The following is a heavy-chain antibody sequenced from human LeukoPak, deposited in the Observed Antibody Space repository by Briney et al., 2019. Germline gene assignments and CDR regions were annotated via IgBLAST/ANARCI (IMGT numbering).Heavy chain of an antibody. D-gene: IGHD6-19*01. CDR2: IYYSGST. V-gene: IGHV4-59*01. CDR1: GGSISSYY. J-gene: IGHJ6*02. CDR3: AREPVAGRGYYYYGMDV. Sequence: SETLSLTCTVSGGSISSYYWSWIRQPPGKGLEWIGYIYYSGSTNYNPSLKSRVTISVDTSKNQFSLKLSSVTAADTAVYYCAREPVAGRGYYYYGMDVWGQGTTVTVSS.